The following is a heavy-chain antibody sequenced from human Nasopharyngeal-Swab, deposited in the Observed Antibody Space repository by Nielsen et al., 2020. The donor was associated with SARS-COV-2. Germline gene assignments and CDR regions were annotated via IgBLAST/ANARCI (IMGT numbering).Heavy chain of an antibody. Sequence: GGSLRLSCAASGFTFSSYAMSWVRQAPGKGLEWVSHIRSDTTTIRYADSVKGRFTISRDNARNSVYLQMNSLRAEDTAVYYCARDREWAFDYWGQGILVTVSS. CDR2: IRSDTTTI. CDR3: ARDREWAFDY. D-gene: IGHD3-3*01. V-gene: IGHV3-48*01. CDR1: GFTFSSYA. J-gene: IGHJ4*02.